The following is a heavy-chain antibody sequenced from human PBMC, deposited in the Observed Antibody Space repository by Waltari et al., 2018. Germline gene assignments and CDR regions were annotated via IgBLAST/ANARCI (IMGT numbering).Heavy chain of an antibody. CDR2: IIPIFGTA. D-gene: IGHD2-15*01. CDR3: ARVGCSGGSCQYYYYGMDV. V-gene: IGHV1-69*01. J-gene: IGHJ6*02. Sequence: QVQLVQSGAEVKKPGSSVKVSCKASGGTFSSYAISWGRQAPGKGLEWVGGIIPIFGTANYAQKFQGRVTITADESTSTAYMELSSLRSEDTAVFYCARVGCSGGSCQYYYYGMDVWGQGTTVTVSS. CDR1: GGTFSSYA.